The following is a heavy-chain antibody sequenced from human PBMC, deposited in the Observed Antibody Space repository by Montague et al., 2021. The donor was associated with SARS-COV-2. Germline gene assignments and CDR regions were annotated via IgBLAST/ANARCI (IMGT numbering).Heavy chain of an antibody. J-gene: IGHJ4*02. CDR1: SGSIISSGYY. CDR3: ARGMIRGVTTPFDY. D-gene: IGHD3-10*01. CDR2: IYYSRTT. Sequence: SETLSLTCSVSSGSIISSGYYWGWIRQPPGKELEWIGNIYYSRTTYSNPSLQSRVTISVDTSKNLLSLRLSSVTAADTAVYFWARGMIRGVTTPFDYWGQGSQVTVSS. V-gene: IGHV4-39*02.